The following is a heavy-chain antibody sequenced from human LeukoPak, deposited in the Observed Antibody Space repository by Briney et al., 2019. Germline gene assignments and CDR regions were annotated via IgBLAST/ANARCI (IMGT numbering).Heavy chain of an antibody. V-gene: IGHV4-39*01. CDR1: GGFISSSSYY. CDR2: IYYSGSN. CDR3: ASLIYCSSTSCHYYFDY. Sequence: SETLSLPCTVSGGFISSSSYYWRWICKPLGKGLEWIWRIYYSGSNYYNPSLKSRVTISVHTSNTQFSLKLSSVTAADRAVYYCASLIYCSSTSCHYYFDYWGQGTLVTVSS. D-gene: IGHD2-2*01. J-gene: IGHJ4*02.